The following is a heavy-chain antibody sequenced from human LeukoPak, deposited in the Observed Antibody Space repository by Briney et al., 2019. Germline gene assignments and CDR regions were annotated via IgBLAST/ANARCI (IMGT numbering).Heavy chain of an antibody. CDR3: ARAGGYCSSTSCYLGSWFDP. Sequence: WETLSLTCTVSGGSISSYYWSWIRQPPGKGLEWIGYIYYSGSTNYNPSLKSRVTISVDTSKNQFSLKLSSVTAADTAVYYCARAGGYCSSTSCYLGSWFDPWGQGTLVTVSS. CDR1: GGSISSYY. CDR2: IYYSGST. J-gene: IGHJ5*02. V-gene: IGHV4-59*01. D-gene: IGHD2-2*01.